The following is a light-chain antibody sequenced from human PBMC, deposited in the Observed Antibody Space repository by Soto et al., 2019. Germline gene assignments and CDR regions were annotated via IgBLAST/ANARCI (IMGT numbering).Light chain of an antibody. CDR2: ATS. CDR3: QHYETFPLT. Sequence: DLQMAQSPSSLSASVGDTVTITCRASDDIHNFLAWFQQKPGKAPKSLIFATSTLQSGVPSRFSGSRSGTDFTLTISGLQPEDFATYYCQHYETFPLTFGGGTRVEI. V-gene: IGKV1-16*01. J-gene: IGKJ4*01. CDR1: DDIHNF.